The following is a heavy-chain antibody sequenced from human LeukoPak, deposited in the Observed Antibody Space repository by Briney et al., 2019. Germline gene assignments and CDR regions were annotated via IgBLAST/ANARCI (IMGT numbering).Heavy chain of an antibody. Sequence: GGSLRLSCTASGFTFSSYEMDWVRQAPGKGLEWVSYISSGSSTVYYADSVKGRFTISRDNAKNSLYLQMNSLRAEDTAVYYCAKGTRYFDAWGQGTLVTVSS. CDR2: ISSGSSTV. D-gene: IGHD1-1*01. CDR1: GFTFSSYE. J-gene: IGHJ4*02. CDR3: AKGTRYFDA. V-gene: IGHV3-48*03.